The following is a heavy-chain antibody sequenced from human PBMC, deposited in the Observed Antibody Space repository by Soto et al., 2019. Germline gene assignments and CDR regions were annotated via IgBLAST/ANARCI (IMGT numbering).Heavy chain of an antibody. Sequence: GGSLRLSCAASGFTFSSYAMHWVRQAPGKGLEWVAVISYDGSNKYYADSVKGRFTISRDNSKNTLYLQMNSLRAEDTAVYYCARAIRADYSNYGAFDIWGQGTMVTVSS. D-gene: IGHD4-4*01. CDR1: GFTFSSYA. CDR3: ARAIRADYSNYGAFDI. CDR2: ISYDGSNK. J-gene: IGHJ3*02. V-gene: IGHV3-30*04.